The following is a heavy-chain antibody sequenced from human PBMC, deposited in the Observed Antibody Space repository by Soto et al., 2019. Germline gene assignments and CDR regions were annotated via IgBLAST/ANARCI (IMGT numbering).Heavy chain of an antibody. J-gene: IGHJ4*02. CDR1: GFTFSSCA. CDR2: ISGSGGST. V-gene: IGHV3-23*01. Sequence: GGSLRLSCAASGFTFSSCAMSWVRQAPGKGLEWVSAISGSGGSTYHADSVKGRFTISRDNSKNTLYLQMNSLRAEDTAVYYCAKDTPPEIRFLEWPPPNWGQGTLVTVSS. D-gene: IGHD3-3*01. CDR3: AKDTPPEIRFLEWPPPN.